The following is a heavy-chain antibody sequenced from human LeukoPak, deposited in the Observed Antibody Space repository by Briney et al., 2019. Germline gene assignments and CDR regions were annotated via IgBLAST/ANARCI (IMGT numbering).Heavy chain of an antibody. D-gene: IGHD1-26*01. CDR2: ISGSGGST. V-gene: IGHV3-23*01. CDR1: GFTFSSNW. Sequence: PGGSLRLSCAASGFTFSSNWMHWVRQAPGKGLEWVSAISGSGGSTYYADSVKGRFTISRDNSKNTLYLQMNSLRAEDTAVYYCAKQGYSGSYSADYWGQGTLVTVSS. CDR3: AKQGYSGSYSADY. J-gene: IGHJ4*02.